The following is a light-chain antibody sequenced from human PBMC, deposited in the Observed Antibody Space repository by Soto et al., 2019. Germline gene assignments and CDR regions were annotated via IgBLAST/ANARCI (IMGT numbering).Light chain of an antibody. J-gene: IGKJ4*01. CDR3: QQRSSWPPIT. CDR1: QSVSIN. Sequence: EIVLTQSPATLSLSPGERATLSCKASQSVSINLAWYQQKPGQAPRLLIYDASNRPTGIPARFTGSGSGTDSNLTISSLEPEDFAVYYCQQRSSWPPITFGGGTKVDIK. CDR2: DAS. V-gene: IGKV3-11*01.